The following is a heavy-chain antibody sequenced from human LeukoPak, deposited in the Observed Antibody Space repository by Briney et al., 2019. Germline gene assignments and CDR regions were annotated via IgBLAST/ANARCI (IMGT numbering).Heavy chain of an antibody. CDR2: IYTSGST. CDR1: GGSISSSSYY. D-gene: IGHD5-24*01. CDR3: ARGREMATKFDY. Sequence: SETLSLTCTVSGGSISSSSYYWGWIRQPPGKGLEWIGRIYTSGSTNYNPSLKSRVTMSVDTSKNQFSLKLSSVTAADTAVYYCARGREMATKFDYWGQGTLVTVSS. J-gene: IGHJ4*02. V-gene: IGHV4-61*05.